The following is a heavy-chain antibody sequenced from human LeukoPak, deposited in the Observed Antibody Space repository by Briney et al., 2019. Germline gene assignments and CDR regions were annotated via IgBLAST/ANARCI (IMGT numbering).Heavy chain of an antibody. J-gene: IGHJ6*03. D-gene: IGHD3-10*01. V-gene: IGHV4-59*01. CDR3: ARAPLASYYGSGRYYYYYYMDV. CDR1: GGSISSYY. Sequence: PSETLSLTCTVSGGSISSYYWSWIRQPPGKGLEWIGYIYYSGSTNYNPSLKSRVTISVDTSKNQFSLKLSSVTAAATAVYYCARAPLASYYGSGRYYYYYYMDVWGKGTTATVSS. CDR2: IYYSGST.